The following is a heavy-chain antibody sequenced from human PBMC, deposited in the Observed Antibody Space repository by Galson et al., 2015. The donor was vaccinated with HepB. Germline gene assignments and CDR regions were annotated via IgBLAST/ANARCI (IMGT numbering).Heavy chain of an antibody. D-gene: IGHD1-14*01. CDR1: GYTLTELS. V-gene: IGHV1-24*01. Sequence: SVKVSCKVSGYTLTELSMHWVRQAPGKGLEWMGGFDPEDGETIYAQKFQGRVTMTEDTSTDTAYMELSSLRSEDTAVYYCATGGITGTTYYYYYAMDIWGQGPTVTVSS. CDR3: ATGGITGTTYYYYYAMDI. J-gene: IGHJ6*02. CDR2: FDPEDGET.